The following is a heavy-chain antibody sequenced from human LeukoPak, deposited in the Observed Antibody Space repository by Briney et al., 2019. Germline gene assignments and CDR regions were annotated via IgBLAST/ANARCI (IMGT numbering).Heavy chain of an antibody. CDR1: GSSINNNF. Sequence: SETLSLTCTVSGSSINNNFWTWIRQPPGEGLEWIGHIYSTGSANYNPSLKSRVLISGDTSKNQISLKLTSVTAADTAVYFCARHRDYYDTWGHGTLVTVPS. D-gene: IGHD3-22*01. J-gene: IGHJ4*01. V-gene: IGHV4-59*08. CDR3: ARHRDYYDT. CDR2: IYSTGSA.